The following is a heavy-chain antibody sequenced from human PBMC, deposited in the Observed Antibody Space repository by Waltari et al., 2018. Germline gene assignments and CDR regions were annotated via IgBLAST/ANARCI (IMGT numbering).Heavy chain of an antibody. CDR2: ITPNVGGQ. V-gene: IGHV1-2*02. CDR3: ARDLNYPPPFDAFDI. Sequence: QVQLVQSGAEVKKPGASVKVSCKASGYTFTGYYMHWVRQAPGQGLEWMRWITPNVGGQNTAQTFQGRVPMARDTSISTAYMELSRLRSDDTAVYYCARDLNYPPPFDAFDIWGQGTMVTVSS. D-gene: IGHD1-7*01. J-gene: IGHJ3*02. CDR1: GYTFTGYY.